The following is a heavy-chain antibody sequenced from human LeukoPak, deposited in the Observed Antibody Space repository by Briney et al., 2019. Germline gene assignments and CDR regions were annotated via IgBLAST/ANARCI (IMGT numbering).Heavy chain of an antibody. D-gene: IGHD4-17*01. CDR2: INPNSGGT. CDR3: ARSQRTVTTPNFDY. V-gene: IGHV1-2*02. CDR1: GYTFTGYY. J-gene: IGHJ4*02. Sequence: GASVKVSCKASGYTFTGYYMHWVRQAPGQGLEWMGWINPNSGGTNYAQKFQGRVTMTRDTSISTAYMELSRLRSDDTAVYYCARSQRTVTTPNFDYWGQGTLVTVSS.